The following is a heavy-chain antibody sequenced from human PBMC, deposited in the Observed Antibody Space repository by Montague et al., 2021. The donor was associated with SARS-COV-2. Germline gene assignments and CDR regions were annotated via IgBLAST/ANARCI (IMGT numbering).Heavy chain of an antibody. D-gene: IGHD3-22*01. Sequence: SETLSLTCTVSGGSISSYYWNWIRQPPGKGLEWIGYIYYSGRTNXNPSLKSRVTILVDTSKNRFSLKLSSVTAADTAVYYCARGGGSGYRYYFDYWGQGSLVTVSS. V-gene: IGHV4-59*01. CDR2: IYYSGRT. CDR3: ARGGGSGYRYYFDY. J-gene: IGHJ4*02. CDR1: GGSISSYY.